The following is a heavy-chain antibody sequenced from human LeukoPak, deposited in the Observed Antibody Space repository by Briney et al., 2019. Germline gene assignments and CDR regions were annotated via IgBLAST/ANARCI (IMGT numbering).Heavy chain of an antibody. Sequence: SGGSLRLSCAASGFTFSSYSMNWVRQAPGKGLEWVSSISSSSSYIYYADSVKGRFTISRDNAKNSLYLQMNSLRAEDTAVYYCARDVGSYDVVANYWGQGTLVTVSS. J-gene: IGHJ4*02. D-gene: IGHD1-26*01. CDR3: ARDVGSYDVVANY. CDR2: ISSSSSYI. V-gene: IGHV3-21*01. CDR1: GFTFSSYS.